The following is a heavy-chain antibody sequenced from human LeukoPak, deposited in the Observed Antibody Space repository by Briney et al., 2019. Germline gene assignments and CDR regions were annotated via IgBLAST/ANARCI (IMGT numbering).Heavy chain of an antibody. Sequence: LPGGSLRLSCAASGFTFSSYWMHWVRQAPGKGLVWVSRINTDGSSTSYADSVKGRFTISRDNAKNTLYLQMNSLRAEDTAVYYCAKDRIVPAAIFDYWGQGTLVTVSS. CDR2: INTDGSST. CDR3: AKDRIVPAAIFDY. D-gene: IGHD2-2*01. J-gene: IGHJ4*02. V-gene: IGHV3-74*01. CDR1: GFTFSSYW.